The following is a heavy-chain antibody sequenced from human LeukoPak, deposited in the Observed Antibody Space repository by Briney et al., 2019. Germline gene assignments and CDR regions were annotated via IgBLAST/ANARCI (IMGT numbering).Heavy chain of an antibody. V-gene: IGHV4-61*01. CDR2: IYYSGSS. D-gene: IGHD2-2*01. CDR1: GGSVSSVSYY. CDR3: ARLYCSRTSCYYSN. J-gene: IGHJ4*02. Sequence: SETLSLTCTVSGGSVSSVSYYWSWIRQPPGKGLEWIGYIYYSGSSSYNPALKSRVTISLDTSKNQFSLKMSSVTAADTAIYYCARLYCSRTSCYYSNWGQGTLVTVSS.